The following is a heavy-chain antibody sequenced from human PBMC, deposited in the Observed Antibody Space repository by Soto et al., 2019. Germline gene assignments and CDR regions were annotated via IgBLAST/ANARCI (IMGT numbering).Heavy chain of an antibody. CDR1: GFTFSSYW. V-gene: IGHV3-7*05. CDR2: IDQDGSTT. D-gene: IGHD1-26*01. Sequence: ESGGGLVQPGGSLTLSCAASGFTFSSYWMNWVRQAPGKGLEWVANIDQDGSTTDYVGSVKGRFTISRDNAKKSLYLQMNSLRAEDTALYYCASDLYSGTSDYWGQGTLVTVSS. CDR3: ASDLYSGTSDY. J-gene: IGHJ4*02.